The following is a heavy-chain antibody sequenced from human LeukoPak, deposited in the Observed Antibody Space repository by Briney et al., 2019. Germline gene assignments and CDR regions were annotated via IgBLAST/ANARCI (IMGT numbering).Heavy chain of an antibody. V-gene: IGHV2-5*01. J-gene: IGHJ4*02. CDR3: AHRLLGSGWYRAFDY. CDR1: GFSLSTSAVG. CDR2: IYWNDDK. Sequence: SGPTLVKPTQTLTLTCTFSGFSLSTSAVGVGWIRQPPGKALEWLALIYWNDDKRYNPSLKSRLTITKDTSKNQVVFTMTNMDPVDTATYYCAHRLLGSGWYRAFDYWGQGTLVTVSS. D-gene: IGHD6-19*01.